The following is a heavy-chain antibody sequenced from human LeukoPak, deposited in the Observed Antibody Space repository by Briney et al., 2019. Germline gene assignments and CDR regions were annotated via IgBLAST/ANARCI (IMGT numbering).Heavy chain of an antibody. Sequence: ASVKVSCKASGGTFSSYAISWVRQAPGQGLEWMGIINPSGGSTSYAQKFQGRVTMTRDTSTSTVYMELSSLRSEDTAVYYCARDLLSVSGRGFDYWGQGTLVTVSS. J-gene: IGHJ4*02. D-gene: IGHD6-19*01. CDR3: ARDLLSVSGRGFDY. CDR1: GGTFSSYA. V-gene: IGHV1-46*01. CDR2: INPSGGST.